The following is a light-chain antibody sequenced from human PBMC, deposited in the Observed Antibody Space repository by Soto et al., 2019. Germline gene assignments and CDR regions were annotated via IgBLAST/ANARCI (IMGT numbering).Light chain of an antibody. J-gene: IGKJ5*01. CDR2: DAY. V-gene: IGKV3-11*01. CDR3: KLRAMLLIA. Sequence: VVMTHSPVTLALYPGERATLSCRASQSFRGLLAWYQQKPGQAPRLLIYDAYNRATGIPPRFSGSGSGTDFTLTISSLEPEESAVYYCKLRAMLLIAFGQGTRLEIK. CDR1: QSFRGL.